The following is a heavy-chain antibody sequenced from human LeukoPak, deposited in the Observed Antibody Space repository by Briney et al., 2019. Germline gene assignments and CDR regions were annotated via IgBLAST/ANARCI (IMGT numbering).Heavy chain of an antibody. CDR3: AKNSVLSGYYYGY. D-gene: IGHD3-22*01. V-gene: IGHV3-23*01. Sequence: GGSLRLSCAASGFTFSTYAMSWVRQAPGKGLEWVSSISSSGGNTYYADSVKGRFTISRDNSKDTLYLQMNSLRAEDAAVYYCAKNSVLSGYYYGYWGQGTLVTVSS. CDR1: GFTFSTYA. CDR2: ISSSGGNT. J-gene: IGHJ4*02.